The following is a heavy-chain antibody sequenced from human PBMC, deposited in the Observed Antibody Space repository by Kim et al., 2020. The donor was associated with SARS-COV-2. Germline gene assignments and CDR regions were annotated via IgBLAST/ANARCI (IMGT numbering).Heavy chain of an antibody. V-gene: IGHV3-64D*09. Sequence: ADSVKGRFTISRDNSKNTLYLQMSSLRAEDTAVYYCVKDKRQLVVYYFDYWGQGTLVTVSS. CDR3: VKDKRQLVVYYFDY. J-gene: IGHJ4*02. D-gene: IGHD6-6*01.